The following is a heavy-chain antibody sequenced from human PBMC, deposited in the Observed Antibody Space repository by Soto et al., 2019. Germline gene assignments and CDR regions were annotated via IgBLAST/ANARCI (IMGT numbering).Heavy chain of an antibody. J-gene: IGHJ4*02. CDR1: GGSVSSGSYY. Sequence: QVQLQESGPGLVKPSETLSLTCTVSGGSVSSGSYYWSWIRQPPGKGLEWIGYIYYSGSTNYNPSLMSRATISVDTSKNHSSLKLSSVTAADTAVYYCARISGYSYGLPRYFDYWGQGTPVTVSS. V-gene: IGHV4-61*03. D-gene: IGHD5-18*01. CDR3: ARISGYSYGLPRYFDY. CDR2: IYYSGST.